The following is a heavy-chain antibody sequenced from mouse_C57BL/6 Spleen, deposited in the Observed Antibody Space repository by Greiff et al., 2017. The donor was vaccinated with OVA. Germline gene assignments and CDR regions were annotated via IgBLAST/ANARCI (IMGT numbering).Heavy chain of an antibody. Sequence: QVQLQQPGAELVMPGASVKLSCKASGYTFTSYWMHWVKQRPGQGLEWIGEIDPSDSYTNYNQKFKGKSTLTVDKSSSTAYMQLSSLTSEASAVYYCARIYYCAFADWGQGTLVTVSA. V-gene: IGHV1-69*01. CDR1: GYTFTSYW. CDR3: ARIYYCAFAD. CDR2: IDPSDSYT. J-gene: IGHJ3*01. D-gene: IGHD1-1*01.